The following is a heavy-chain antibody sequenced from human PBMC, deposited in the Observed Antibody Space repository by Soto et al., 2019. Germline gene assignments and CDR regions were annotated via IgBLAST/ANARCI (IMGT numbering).Heavy chain of an antibody. D-gene: IGHD2-15*01. V-gene: IGHV1-69*02. CDR1: GGTFSSYT. CDR2: IIPILGIA. J-gene: IGHJ4*02. Sequence: QVQLVQSGAEVKKPGSSVKVSCKASGGTFSSYTISWVRQAPGQGLEWMGRIIPILGIANYAQKFQGRVTITADKSTSTAYMELSSLRSEDAAVYYCARVGCSGGSCYRSFVYWGQGTLVTVSS. CDR3: ARVGCSGGSCYRSFVY.